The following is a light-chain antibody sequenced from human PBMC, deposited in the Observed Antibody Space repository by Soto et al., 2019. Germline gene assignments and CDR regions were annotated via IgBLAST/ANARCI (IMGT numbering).Light chain of an antibody. CDR3: QQYGSSPMYT. V-gene: IGKV3-20*01. CDR1: QSVSGRY. J-gene: IGKJ2*01. Sequence: EIVWTQSPGTLSLSPGERATLSCRASQSVSGRYLAWYQQKSGQAPRLLIYDASSRATGIPDRFSGSGSGTDFTLTINRLEPEDYAVYYCQQYGSSPMYTFGQGTKLELQ. CDR2: DAS.